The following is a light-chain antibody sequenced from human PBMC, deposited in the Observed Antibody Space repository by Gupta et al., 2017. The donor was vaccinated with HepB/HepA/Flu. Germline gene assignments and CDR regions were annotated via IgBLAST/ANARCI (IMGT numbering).Light chain of an antibody. CDR1: SSNIGSNY. V-gene: IGLV1-47*01. J-gene: IGLJ3*02. Sequence: QSVLTQPPSASGTPGQRVTISCSGSSSNIGSNYVYWYQQLPGTAPKLLIYRKKQRPSGVPDRFSGSKCGSSASLAIRGLRSEEEADYYCAAWDDSLSGWVFGGGTKLTVL. CDR2: RKK. CDR3: AAWDDSLSGWV.